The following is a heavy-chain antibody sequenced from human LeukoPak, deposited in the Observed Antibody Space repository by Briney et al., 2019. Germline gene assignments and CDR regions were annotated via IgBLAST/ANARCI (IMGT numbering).Heavy chain of an antibody. CDR1: GFTFSSYS. V-gene: IGHV3-21*01. J-gene: IGHJ4*02. CDR3: ARDQGYCSGGSCYSADFDY. Sequence: KPGGSLRLSCAASGFTFSSYSMNWVRQAPGKGLEWVSSISSSSSYIYYADSVKGRFTISRDNAKNSLYLQMNSLRAEDTAVYYCARDQGYCSGGSCYSADFDYWGQGTLVTVSS. D-gene: IGHD2-15*01. CDR2: ISSSSSYI.